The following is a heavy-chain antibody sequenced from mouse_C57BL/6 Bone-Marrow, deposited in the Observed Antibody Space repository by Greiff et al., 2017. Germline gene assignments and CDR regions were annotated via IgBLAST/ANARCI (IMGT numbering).Heavy chain of an antibody. V-gene: IGHV1-64*01. Sequence: QVQLQQPGAELVKPGASVKLSCKASGYTFTSYWMHWVKQRPGQGLEWIGMINPNSGSTNYNEKFKSQDTLTVDKSSSTAYMQLSRLTSEDSAVYYCARCPLLLQYPYFDYWGQGTTLTVSS. CDR3: ARCPLLLQYPYFDY. CDR1: GYTFTSYW. J-gene: IGHJ2*01. D-gene: IGHD1-1*01. CDR2: INPNSGST.